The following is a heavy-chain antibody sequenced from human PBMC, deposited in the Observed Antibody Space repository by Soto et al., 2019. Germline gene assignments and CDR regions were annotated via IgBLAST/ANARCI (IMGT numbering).Heavy chain of an antibody. V-gene: IGHV1-18*01. CDR2: ISAFNCNT. Sequence: QVQLVQSGAEVKKPGASVKVSCKASGYTFTTYDISWVRPAPGQGLEWMGWISAFNCNTNYAQKLQGRGTMTTDTSTSTAYMERRSLRSADTAVYYCARAVSHFYHYYYMDVWGKGTTVTVSS. CDR1: GYTFTTYD. J-gene: IGHJ6*03. D-gene: IGHD2-8*01. CDR3: ARAVSHFYHYYYMDV.